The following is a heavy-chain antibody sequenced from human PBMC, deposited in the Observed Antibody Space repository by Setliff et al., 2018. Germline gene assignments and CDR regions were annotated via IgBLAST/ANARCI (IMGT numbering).Heavy chain of an antibody. CDR2: IYTRGST. D-gene: IGHD1-1*01. Sequence: PLETLSLTCSVSGGSISSYYWSWIRQPPGKGLEWIGYIYTRGSTNYNPSLQSRVTISVDTAKKQFSLKLNSVTAADTAIYYCARGGGRIRQLGATGVHTFDIWGHGTLVTVSS. V-gene: IGHV4-4*08. CDR1: GGSISSYY. J-gene: IGHJ4*01. CDR3: ARGGGRIRQLGATGVHTFDI.